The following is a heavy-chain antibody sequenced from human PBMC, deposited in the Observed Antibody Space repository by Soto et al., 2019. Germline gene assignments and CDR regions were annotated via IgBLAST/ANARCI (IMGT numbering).Heavy chain of an antibody. CDR3: APEERVAVYNWFDP. J-gene: IGHJ5*02. D-gene: IGHD6-19*01. V-gene: IGHV3-21*01. CDR2: ISSSSSYI. Sequence: GSLRLSCAASGFTFSSYSMNLVRKAPGKGLEWVSSISSSSSYIYYAGSVKGRFTISRDNAKNSLYLQMNSLRAEDTAVYYCAPEERVAVYNWFDPWGQGTLVTVSS. CDR1: GFTFSSYS.